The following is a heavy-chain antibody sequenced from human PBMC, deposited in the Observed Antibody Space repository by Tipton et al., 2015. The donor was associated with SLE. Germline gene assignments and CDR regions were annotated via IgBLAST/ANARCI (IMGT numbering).Heavy chain of an antibody. CDR2: INWDGRNT. CDR1: GFIFDDYI. J-gene: IGHJ3*01. Sequence: SLRLSCAASGFIFDDYIMHWVRQSPGKGLEWVALINWDGRNTHYVESLKGRFTVSRDNTKNSLYLEMHSLRSEDTALYYCVKESSSAAFDVWGQGTMVTVSS. V-gene: IGHV3-43*01. D-gene: IGHD6-6*01. CDR3: VKESSSAAFDV.